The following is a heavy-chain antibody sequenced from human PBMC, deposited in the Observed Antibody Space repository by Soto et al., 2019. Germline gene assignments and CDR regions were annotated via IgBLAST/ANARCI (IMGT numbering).Heavy chain of an antibody. D-gene: IGHD3-10*01. CDR2: INHSGST. Sequence: SETLSLTCAVYGGSFSGYYRSWIRQPPGKGLEWIGEINHSGSTNYNPSPKSRVTISVDTSKNQFSLKLNSMTAADTAVYYCGRHNYGSGSTYFDYWGQGTLVTVLL. V-gene: IGHV4-34*01. J-gene: IGHJ4*02. CDR1: GGSFSGYY. CDR3: GRHNYGSGSTYFDY.